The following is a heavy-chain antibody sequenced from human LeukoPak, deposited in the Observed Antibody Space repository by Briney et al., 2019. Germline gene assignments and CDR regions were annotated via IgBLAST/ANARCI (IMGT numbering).Heavy chain of an antibody. D-gene: IGHD2-2*01. J-gene: IGHJ3*01. CDR3: ARKVLVPAATGADAFDV. CDR1: GFTFSSYD. V-gene: IGHV3-33*01. Sequence: GRSLRLSCAASGFTFSSYDMHWDRQVPGKGLQWVAVMYYDGRNKYYADSVKGRFTISRDNSKNTLYLQINSLRAEDTAVFYCARKVLVPAATGADAFDVWGRGTMVIVSS. CDR2: MYYDGRNK.